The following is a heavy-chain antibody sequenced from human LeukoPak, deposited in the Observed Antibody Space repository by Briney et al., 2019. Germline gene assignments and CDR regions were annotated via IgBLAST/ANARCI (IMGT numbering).Heavy chain of an antibody. D-gene: IGHD2-2*01. Sequence: GGSLRLSCAASGFTFSSYAMSWVRQAPGKGLEWVSAISGSGGSTYYADSVKGRFTISRDNSKNTLYLQMNSLRAEDTAVYYCEGVVVPAANDYYYYYGMDVWGQGTTVTVSS. CDR2: ISGSGGST. CDR1: GFTFSSYA. V-gene: IGHV3-23*01. CDR3: EGVVVPAANDYYYYYGMDV. J-gene: IGHJ6*02.